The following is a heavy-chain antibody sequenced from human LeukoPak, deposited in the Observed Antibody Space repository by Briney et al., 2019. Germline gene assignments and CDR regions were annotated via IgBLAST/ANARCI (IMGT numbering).Heavy chain of an antibody. V-gene: IGHV3-7*03. J-gene: IGHJ6*02. CDR2: INHNGNVN. CDR1: GFTLSSYW. Sequence: GGSLRLSCAASGFTLSSYWMNWARQAPGKGLEWVASINHNGNVNYYVDSVKGRFTISRDKAKNSLYLQMSNLRAEDTAVYFCARGGGLDVWGQGATVTVSS. CDR3: ARGGGLDV. D-gene: IGHD3-16*01.